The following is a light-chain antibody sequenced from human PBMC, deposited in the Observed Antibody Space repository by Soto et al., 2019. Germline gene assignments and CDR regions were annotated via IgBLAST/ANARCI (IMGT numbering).Light chain of an antibody. CDR2: EVS. CDR3: NSYTSASTYV. J-gene: IGLJ1*01. V-gene: IGLV2-14*01. Sequence: QSALTQPASVSGSPGQSITISCTGTSSDVGGYNHVSWYQQHPGKAPKLMIYEVSRRPSGVSNRFSGSKSGNTASLTISWLQAEDEADYYCNSYTSASTYVFGTGTKLTVL. CDR1: SSDVGGYNH.